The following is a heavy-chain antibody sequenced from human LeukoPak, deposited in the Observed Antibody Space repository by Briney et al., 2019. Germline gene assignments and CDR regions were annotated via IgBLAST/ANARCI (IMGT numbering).Heavy chain of an antibody. V-gene: IGHV4-4*02. CDR1: GGSISRSNW. D-gene: IGHD6-19*01. J-gene: IGHJ6*03. Sequence: SGTLSLTCAVSGGSISRSNWWSWVRQPPGKGLEWIGETYYSGTTNYNPSLKSRVTMSVDASKNQFSLKLSSVTAADTAVYYCARDKKGEQWLGYYYYYYMDVWGKGTTVTISS. CDR2: TYYSGTT. CDR3: ARDKKGEQWLGYYYYYYMDV.